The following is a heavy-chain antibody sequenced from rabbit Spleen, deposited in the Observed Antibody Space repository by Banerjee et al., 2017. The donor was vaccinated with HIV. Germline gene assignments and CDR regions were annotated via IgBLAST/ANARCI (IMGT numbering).Heavy chain of an antibody. CDR1: GFDFSSYQY. V-gene: IGHV1S45*01. D-gene: IGHD1-1*01. Sequence: QEQLVESGGGLVQPEGSLTLTCKASGFDFSSYQYMCWVRQAPGKGLEWIGCIDVGSSGFTYFANWAKGRFTISKTSSTTVTLKMTSLTAADTATYFCARDTATSFSSYGMDLWGQGTLVTVS. J-gene: IGHJ6*01. CDR3: ARDTATSFSSYGMDL. CDR2: IDVGSSGFT.